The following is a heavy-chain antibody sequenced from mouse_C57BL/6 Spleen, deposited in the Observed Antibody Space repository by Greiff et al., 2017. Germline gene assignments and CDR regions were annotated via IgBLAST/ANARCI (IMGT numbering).Heavy chain of an antibody. Sequence: QVQLQESGAELVKPGASVKISCKASGYAFSSYWMNWVKQRPGKGLEWIGRIYPGDGDTNYNGKFKGKATLTADKSSSTAYMQLSSLTSEDSAVYVCARSGDEAERYFDVWGTGTTVTVSS. CDR2: IYPGDGDT. CDR3: ARSGDEAERYFDV. D-gene: IGHD3-1*01. V-gene: IGHV1-82*01. CDR1: GYAFSSYW. J-gene: IGHJ1*03.